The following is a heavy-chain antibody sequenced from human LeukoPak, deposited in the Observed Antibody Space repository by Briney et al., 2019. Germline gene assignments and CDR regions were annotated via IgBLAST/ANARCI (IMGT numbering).Heavy chain of an antibody. V-gene: IGHV3-53*01. CDR3: ARGVYYGSGSYIGDP. D-gene: IGHD3-10*01. CDR1: GFTVSSNY. Sequence: GGSLRLSCAASGFTVSSNYMSWVRQAPGQGLEWVSVIYSGGSTYYSESVKGRVTISRDNSKNTLYLQMNSLRAEDTAVYYCARGVYYGSGSYIGDPWGQGTLVTVSS. CDR2: IYSGGST. J-gene: IGHJ5*02.